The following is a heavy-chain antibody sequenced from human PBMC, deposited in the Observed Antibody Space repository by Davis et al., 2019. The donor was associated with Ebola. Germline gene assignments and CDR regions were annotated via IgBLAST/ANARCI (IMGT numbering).Heavy chain of an antibody. V-gene: IGHV2-70*17. D-gene: IGHD1/OR15-1a*01. CDR1: GFSLTATGMC. CDR2: IEWDDDK. J-gene: IGHJ6*02. Sequence: SGPTLVKPTQTLTLTCTFSGFSLTATGMCVSWIRQTPGKALEWLARIEWDDDKFYSTSLKARLTISKDTSKNQVVLTMTNMGLEDTATYYCARDQIGTKSYFYNGMDVWGQGTTVTVSS. CDR3: ARDQIGTKSYFYNGMDV.